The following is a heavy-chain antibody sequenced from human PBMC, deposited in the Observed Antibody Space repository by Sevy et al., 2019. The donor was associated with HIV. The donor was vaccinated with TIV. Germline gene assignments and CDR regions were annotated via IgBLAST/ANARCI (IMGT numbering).Heavy chain of an antibody. CDR3: ARESSSTWQAGYYGMDV. Sequence: GGSLRLSCAASGFTVSSDYMTWVRQAPGKGLEWVSVIYSGGTTYYADSVKGRFTNSRDNSKNTVYLQMNSLRAEDTAVYYCARESSSTWQAGYYGMDVWGQGTTVTVSS. D-gene: IGHD6-13*01. CDR1: GFTVSSDY. CDR2: IYSGGTT. J-gene: IGHJ6*02. V-gene: IGHV3-66*01.